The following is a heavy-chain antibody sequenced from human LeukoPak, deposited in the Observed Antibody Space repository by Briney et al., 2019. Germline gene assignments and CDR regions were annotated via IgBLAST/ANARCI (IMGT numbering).Heavy chain of an antibody. CDR2: ISSRSSYI. D-gene: IGHD6-13*01. CDR1: GFTFSSYS. V-gene: IGHV3-21*01. Sequence: GGSLRLSCAASGFTFSSYSMNWVRHAPGKGLEWVSSISSRSSYIYYADSVKGRFTISRDNAKNSLYLQMNSLRAEDTAVYYCARDWRYSSSWYEGGDAFDIWGQGTMVTVSS. CDR3: ARDWRYSSSWYEGGDAFDI. J-gene: IGHJ3*02.